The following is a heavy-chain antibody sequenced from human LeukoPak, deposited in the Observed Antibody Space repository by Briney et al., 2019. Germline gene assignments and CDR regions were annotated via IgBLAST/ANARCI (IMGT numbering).Heavy chain of an antibody. CDR3: ARNPGVITDVDYFDY. CDR2: INHSGST. CDR1: GGSFSGYY. Sequence: SETLSLTCAVYGGSFSGYYWSWIRQPPGKGLEWIGEINHSGSTNYNPSLKSRVTISVDTSKNQFSLKLSSVTAADTAVYYCARNPGVITDVDYFDYWGQGTLVTVSS. V-gene: IGHV4-34*01. D-gene: IGHD3-10*01. J-gene: IGHJ4*02.